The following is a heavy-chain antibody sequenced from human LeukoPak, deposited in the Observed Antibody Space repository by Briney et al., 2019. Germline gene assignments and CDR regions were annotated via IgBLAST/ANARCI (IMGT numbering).Heavy chain of an antibody. CDR3: AKEKDQLLPFDY. Sequence: GGSLRLSCAASGFTFSSYGMHWVRQAPGKGLEWVAVISYDGSNKYYADSVKGRFTISRDNSKNTLYLQMNSLRAADTAVYYCAKEKDQLLPFDYWGQGTLVTVSS. D-gene: IGHD2-2*01. CDR1: GFTFSSYG. V-gene: IGHV3-30*18. CDR2: ISYDGSNK. J-gene: IGHJ4*02.